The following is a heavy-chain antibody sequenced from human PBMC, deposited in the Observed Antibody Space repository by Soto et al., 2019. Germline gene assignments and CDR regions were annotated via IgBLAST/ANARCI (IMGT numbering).Heavy chain of an antibody. Sequence: QVQLQESGPGLVKPSETLSLTCTISGAPMNNYYCSWFRQPRGQGLEWIGYMGYNGFTRYNPSLRSRVAISLDTAKNPFSLNLSSVTAADTALYYCARQRFGELHGLVDVWGQGITVTVSS. CDR2: MGYNGFT. J-gene: IGHJ6*02. CDR3: ARQRFGELHGLVDV. D-gene: IGHD3-10*01. CDR1: GAPMNNYY. V-gene: IGHV4-59*08.